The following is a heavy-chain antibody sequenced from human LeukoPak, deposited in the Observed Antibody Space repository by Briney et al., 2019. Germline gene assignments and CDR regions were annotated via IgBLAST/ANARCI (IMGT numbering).Heavy chain of an antibody. D-gene: IGHD3-9*01. V-gene: IGHV1-24*01. J-gene: IGHJ4*02. Sequence: ASVKVSCKVSGYTLTELYMHWVRQAPGKGLEGMGGFYPEDGETIYAQKFQGRVTMTEDTSTDTAYMELSSLRSEYTAVYYCATGYDSDLKYWGQGTLVTVSS. CDR1: GYTLTELY. CDR3: ATGYDSDLKY. CDR2: FYPEDGET.